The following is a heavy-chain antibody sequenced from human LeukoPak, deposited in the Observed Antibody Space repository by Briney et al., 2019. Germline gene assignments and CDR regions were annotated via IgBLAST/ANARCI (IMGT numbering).Heavy chain of an antibody. CDR3: AREGVWRQQLVDYYCGMDV. CDR2: INSDGSST. V-gene: IGHV3-74*01. Sequence: GGSLRLSCAASGFTFSSYWMHWVRQAPGKGLVWVSRINSDGSSTSYADSVKGRFTISRDNAKNTLYLQMNSLRAEDTAVYYCAREGVWRQQLVDYYCGMDVWGQGTTVTVSS. CDR1: GFTFSSYW. J-gene: IGHJ6*02. D-gene: IGHD6-13*01.